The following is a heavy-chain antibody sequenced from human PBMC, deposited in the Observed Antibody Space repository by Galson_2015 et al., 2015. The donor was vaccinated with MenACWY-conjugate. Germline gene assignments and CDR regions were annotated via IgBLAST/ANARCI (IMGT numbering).Heavy chain of an antibody. D-gene: IGHD3-10*01. CDR1: GYTFTTYG. Sequence: QSGAEVKKAGESLKISCKASGYTFTTYGLHWVRQAPGQRLEWMAWIDAGNGNTKYSQKFQGRVTVTRDTSASTAYMALSSLKSEDTAVYYCAVRGVSVGSEYWGQGTLVTVSS. J-gene: IGHJ4*02. CDR3: AVRGVSVGSEY. CDR2: IDAGNGNT. V-gene: IGHV1-3*01.